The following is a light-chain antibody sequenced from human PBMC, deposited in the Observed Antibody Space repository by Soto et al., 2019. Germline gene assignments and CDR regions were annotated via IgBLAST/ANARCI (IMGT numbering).Light chain of an antibody. Sequence: AIQLTQSPSSLSASVRDRVTISCRASQGIGNDLAWYQQKPGKAPRLLIFAASNLQSGVPSRFSGSGSGTDFTLTISRLQPEDFATYYCLQLYNFSWTFGQGTKVEIK. CDR1: QGIGND. V-gene: IGKV1-6*01. CDR2: AAS. J-gene: IGKJ1*01. CDR3: LQLYNFSWT.